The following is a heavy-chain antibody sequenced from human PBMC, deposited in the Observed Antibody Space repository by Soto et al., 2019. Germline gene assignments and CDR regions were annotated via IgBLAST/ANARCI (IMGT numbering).Heavy chain of an antibody. D-gene: IGHD6-19*01. Sequence: QDQLVQSGAEVKKPGASVTVSCKASGYSFTNYGVTWVRQATGQGLEWMGWLSAFNGNTHYAQNLQGRVTMTTDASPSTAYMELRSLRSDDTAVYYCARDRGVAPPVAGNTHYYYYMDVWGKGTTVTVSS. CDR3: ARDRGVAPPVAGNTHYYYYMDV. J-gene: IGHJ6*03. CDR1: GYSFTNYG. CDR2: LSAFNGNT. V-gene: IGHV1-18*01.